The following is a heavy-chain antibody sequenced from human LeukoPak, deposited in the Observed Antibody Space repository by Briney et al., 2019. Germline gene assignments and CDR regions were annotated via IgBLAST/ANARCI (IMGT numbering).Heavy chain of an antibody. CDR3: ARRWNYGRNYYIDV. CDR1: GGSVSNYY. J-gene: IGHJ6*03. V-gene: IGHV4-34*01. D-gene: IGHD1-7*01. CDR2: INDSGTI. Sequence: PSETLSLTCAVYGGSVSNYYWSWIRQSPGKGLEWSGEINDSGTINYNPSLMSRVTISVDKSKNQFSLKLSSVTAADTAVYYCARRWNYGRNYYIDVWGKGATVSVSS.